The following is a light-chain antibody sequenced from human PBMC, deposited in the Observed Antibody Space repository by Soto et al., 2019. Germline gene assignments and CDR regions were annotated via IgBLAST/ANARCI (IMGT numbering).Light chain of an antibody. Sequence: QSVLTQPASVSGSPGQSITISCTGTSSDVGSYNLVSWYQQHPGKAPKLMIYEVSKRPSGVSNRFSGSKSGNTASLTISGLQAEDEADYYCCSYAGSSTSVLFGGGTQLTVL. V-gene: IGLV2-23*02. CDR3: CSYAGSSTSVL. CDR1: SSDVGSYNL. J-gene: IGLJ2*01. CDR2: EVS.